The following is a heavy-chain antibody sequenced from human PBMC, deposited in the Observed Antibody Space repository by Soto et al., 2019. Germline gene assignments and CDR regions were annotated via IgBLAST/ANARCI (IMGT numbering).Heavy chain of an antibody. CDR1: GGSISSGGYY. Sequence: SETLSLTCTVSGGSISSGGYYCSWIRQHPGKGLEWIGYIYYSVSTYYNPSLKSRVTIPVDTSKNQFSLKLSSVTAADTAVYYCATDRGEYYYGMEVWGQGTTVTVAS. CDR3: ATDRGEYYYGMEV. V-gene: IGHV4-31*03. CDR2: IYYSVST. J-gene: IGHJ6*02.